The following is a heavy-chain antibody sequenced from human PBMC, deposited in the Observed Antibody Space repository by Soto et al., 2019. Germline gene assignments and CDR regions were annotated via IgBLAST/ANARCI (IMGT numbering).Heavy chain of an antibody. CDR3: ARGIETGKLDN. CDR1: GYTFTRYT. D-gene: IGHD1-26*01. CDR2: INPDNGNT. J-gene: IGHJ4*02. V-gene: IGHV1-3*01. Sequence: ASVKVSCKASGYTFTRYTMNWVRQAPGQRLEWMGWINPDNGNTKSSQKFQDRVIITRETSASTAYMDLRSLRSEDTAVYYCARGIETGKLDNWGQGTLVTVSS.